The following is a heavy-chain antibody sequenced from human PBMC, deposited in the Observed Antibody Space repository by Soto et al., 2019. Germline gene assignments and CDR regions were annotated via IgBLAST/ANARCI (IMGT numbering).Heavy chain of an antibody. J-gene: IGHJ4*02. CDR2: INTGNGTT. V-gene: IGHV1-3*04. D-gene: IGHD2-8*01. Sequence: ASVKVSCKTSGYIFTSYPMHWARQAPGRGLEWVAWINTGNGTTRYSPKLEGRVSLRTDTSASTVYMDLTRLRFEDTAVYYCASNAFDDWGQGTLVTVS. CDR1: GYIFTSYP. CDR3: ASNAFDD.